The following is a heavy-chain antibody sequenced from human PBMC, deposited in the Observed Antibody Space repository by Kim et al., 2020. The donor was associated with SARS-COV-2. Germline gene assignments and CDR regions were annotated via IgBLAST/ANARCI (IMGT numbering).Heavy chain of an antibody. Sequence: ASVKVSCKASGGTFSSYAISWVRQAPGQGLEWMGGIIPIFSTANYAQKFQGRVTITADESTSTAYMELSLRSEDTAVYYCARADPANGSGSNYGMDVWGQGTTVTVSS. CDR1: GGTFSSYA. V-gene: IGHV1-69*13. D-gene: IGHD3-10*01. CDR2: IIPIFSTA. CDR3: ARADPANGSGSNYGMDV. J-gene: IGHJ6*02.